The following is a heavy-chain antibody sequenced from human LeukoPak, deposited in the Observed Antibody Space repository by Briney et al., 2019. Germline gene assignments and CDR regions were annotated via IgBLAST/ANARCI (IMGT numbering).Heavy chain of an antibody. D-gene: IGHD5-18*01. CDR3: ARADTYLDY. Sequence: SQTLSLTCTVSGGSVSSGDYYWNWIRQPPGKGLEWIGNIYYSGSTSYNPSLKSRVTISIDTSKNQFSLNLNSVTATDTAVYYCARADTYLDYWGQGILVTVSS. CDR2: IYYSGST. V-gene: IGHV4-30-4*08. J-gene: IGHJ4*02. CDR1: GGSVSSGDYY.